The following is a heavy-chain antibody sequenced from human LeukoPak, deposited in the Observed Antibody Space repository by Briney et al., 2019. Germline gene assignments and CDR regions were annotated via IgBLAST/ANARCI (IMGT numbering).Heavy chain of an antibody. J-gene: IGHJ4*02. Sequence: KPGGSLRLSCAASRFTLSTYWMSWVRQAPGKGLEWVSSISSSSSYIYYADSVKGRFTISRDNAKNSLYLQMNSLRAEDTAVYYCARGSTYGDYDFDYWGQGTLVTVSS. CDR2: ISSSSSYI. V-gene: IGHV3-21*01. CDR1: RFTLSTYW. D-gene: IGHD4-17*01. CDR3: ARGSTYGDYDFDY.